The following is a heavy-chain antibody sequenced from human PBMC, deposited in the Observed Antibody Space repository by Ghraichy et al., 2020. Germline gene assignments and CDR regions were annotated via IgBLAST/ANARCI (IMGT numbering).Heavy chain of an antibody. Sequence: GGSLRLSCAASGFTFSSYAMSWVRQAPGKGLEWVSGIRGSDDTTYYAHSVKGRFTISRDNSMKALYLQMNSLRAEDTAVYYCAKVLDVDTAMVRYSSSRGFDYWGQGTLVTVSS. CDR3: AKVLDVDTAMVRYSSSRGFDY. D-gene: IGHD5-18*01. V-gene: IGHV3-23*01. CDR2: IRGSDDTT. CDR1: GFTFSSYA. J-gene: IGHJ4*02.